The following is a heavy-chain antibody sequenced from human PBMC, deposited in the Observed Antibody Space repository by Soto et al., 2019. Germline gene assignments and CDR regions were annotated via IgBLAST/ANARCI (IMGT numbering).Heavy chain of an antibody. CDR3: ARHVDGHGGNFDY. CDR1: GGSISSSSYY. V-gene: IGHV4-39*01. Sequence: SETLSLTCTVSGGSISSSSYYWGWIRQPPGKGLEWIGSIYYSGSTYYNPSIKSRVTISEDTSKNQFSLKLISVTAADTAVYYCARHVDGHGGNFDYWGQGTLVTVSS. J-gene: IGHJ4*02. D-gene: IGHD2-15*01. CDR2: IYYSGST.